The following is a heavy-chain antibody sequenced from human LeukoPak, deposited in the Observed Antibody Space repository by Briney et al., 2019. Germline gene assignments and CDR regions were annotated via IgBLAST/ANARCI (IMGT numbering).Heavy chain of an antibody. Sequence: GGSLRLSCAASGCTFSSYWMTWVRQAPGKGLEWVANIKQDGSEKYYVDSVKGRFTISRDNAKNSLYLQMNSLRAEDTAVYYCAGSGNIAARYYYYMDVWGKGTTVTVSS. V-gene: IGHV3-7*01. D-gene: IGHD6-6*01. CDR1: GCTFSSYW. J-gene: IGHJ6*03. CDR3: AGSGNIAARYYYYMDV. CDR2: IKQDGSEK.